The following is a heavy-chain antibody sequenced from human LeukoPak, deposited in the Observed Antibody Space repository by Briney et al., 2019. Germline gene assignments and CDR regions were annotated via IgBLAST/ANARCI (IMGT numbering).Heavy chain of an antibody. CDR3: ARVGLVAATGDY. CDR2: LWYDGSNK. CDR1: GFTFSSYG. D-gene: IGHD2-15*01. J-gene: IGHJ4*02. V-gene: IGHV3-33*01. Sequence: GGSLRLSCAASGFTFSSYGMHWVRQAPGKELEWVAVLWYDGSNKYYADSVRGRFTISRDNSKNTLYLQMNSLRAEDTAVYYCARVGLVAATGDYWGQGTLVTVSS.